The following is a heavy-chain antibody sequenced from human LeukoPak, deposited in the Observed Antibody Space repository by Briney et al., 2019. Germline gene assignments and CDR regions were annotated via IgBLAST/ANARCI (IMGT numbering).Heavy chain of an antibody. Sequence: SQTLSLTCTASGGSISSGGYYWSWIRQHPGKGLEWIGYIYYSGSTYYNPSLKSRVTISVDTSKNQFSLKLSSVTAADTAVYYCARASPTSIAVYYWGQGTLVTVSS. CDR1: GGSISSGGYY. D-gene: IGHD6-19*01. J-gene: IGHJ4*02. V-gene: IGHV4-31*03. CDR2: IYYSGST. CDR3: ARASPTSIAVYY.